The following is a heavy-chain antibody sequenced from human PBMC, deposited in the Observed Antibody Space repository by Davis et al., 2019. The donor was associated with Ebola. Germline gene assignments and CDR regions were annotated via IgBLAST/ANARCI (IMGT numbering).Heavy chain of an antibody. J-gene: IGHJ6*02. D-gene: IGHD2-15*01. CDR3: ARGRVVVVAATPYYYYGMDV. CDR1: GGSISSYY. V-gene: IGHV4-4*07. Sequence: PSETLSLTCTVSGGSISSYYWSWIRQPAGKGLEWIGRIYTSGSTNYNPSLKSRVTISVDTSKNQFSLTLSSVTAADTAVYYCARGRVVVVAATPYYYYGMDVWGQGTTVTVSS. CDR2: IYTSGST.